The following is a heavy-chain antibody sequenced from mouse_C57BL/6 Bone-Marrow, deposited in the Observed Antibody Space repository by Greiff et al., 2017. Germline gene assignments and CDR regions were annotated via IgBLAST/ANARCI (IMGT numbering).Heavy chain of an antibody. V-gene: IGHV1-59*01. CDR1: GYTFTSYW. CDR2: IDPSDSYT. D-gene: IGHD1-1*01. CDR3: ARWGYYGSSYGFAY. Sequence: VQLQQPGAELVRPGTSVKLSCKASGYTFTSYWMHWVKQRPGQGLEWIGVIDPSDSYTNYNQKFKGKATLTVATSSSTAYMQLSSLTSEDSAVYYCARWGYYGSSYGFAYWGQGTLVTVSA. J-gene: IGHJ3*01.